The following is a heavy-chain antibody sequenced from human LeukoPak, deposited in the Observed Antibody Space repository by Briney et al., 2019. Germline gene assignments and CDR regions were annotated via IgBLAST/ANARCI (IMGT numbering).Heavy chain of an antibody. Sequence: PGGSLRLSCAASGFTFSSYAMSWVRQAPGKGLEWVSAISGSGGSTYYADSVKGRFTISRDNSKNTLYLQMNSLRAEDTAVCYCAKSSVVVVAGARGGWFDPWGQGTLVTVSS. CDR3: AKSSVVVVAGARGGWFDP. CDR1: GFTFSSYA. D-gene: IGHD2-15*01. CDR2: ISGSGGST. V-gene: IGHV3-23*01. J-gene: IGHJ5*02.